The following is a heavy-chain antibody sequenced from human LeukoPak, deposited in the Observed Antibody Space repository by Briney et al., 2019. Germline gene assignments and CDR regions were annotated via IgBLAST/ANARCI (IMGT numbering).Heavy chain of an antibody. J-gene: IGHJ3*02. D-gene: IGHD5-12*01. Sequence: PGESLRLSCAASGFTFSSYAMSWVRQAPGKGLEWVSAISGSGGSTYYADSVKGRFTISRDNSKNTLYLQMNSLRAEDTAVYYCARATDIVAVYDAFDIWGQGTMVTVSS. CDR2: ISGSGGST. V-gene: IGHV3-23*01. CDR3: ARATDIVAVYDAFDI. CDR1: GFTFSSYA.